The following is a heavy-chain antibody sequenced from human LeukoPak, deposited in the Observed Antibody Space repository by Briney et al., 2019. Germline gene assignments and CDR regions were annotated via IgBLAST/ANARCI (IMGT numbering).Heavy chain of an antibody. D-gene: IGHD1-26*01. CDR2: INHSGST. CDR3: ARGYSSGSYYYFDY. CDR1: GVSFSGYY. Sequence: PSETLSLTCAVYGVSFSGYYWSWIRQPPGKGLEWIGEINHSGSTNYNPSLKSRVTISVDTSKNQFSLKLSSVTAADTAVYYCARGYSSGSYYYFDYWGQGTLVTVSS. J-gene: IGHJ4*02. V-gene: IGHV4-34*01.